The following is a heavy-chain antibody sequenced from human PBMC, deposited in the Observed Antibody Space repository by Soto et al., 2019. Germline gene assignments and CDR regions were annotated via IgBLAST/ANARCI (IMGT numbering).Heavy chain of an antibody. CDR2: TYYSGRI. CDR3: ARDSGWFDP. Sequence: TSETLSLTCNVSGRAISSSDHYWGWIRQSPGQGLQWLGTTYYSGRIDYNPSLKSRVTISVDTSNNQFALTLNSVTAADTAVYFCARDSGWFDPWGQGTLVTVSS. V-gene: IGHV4-39*01. D-gene: IGHD7-27*01. CDR1: GRAISSSDHY. J-gene: IGHJ5*02.